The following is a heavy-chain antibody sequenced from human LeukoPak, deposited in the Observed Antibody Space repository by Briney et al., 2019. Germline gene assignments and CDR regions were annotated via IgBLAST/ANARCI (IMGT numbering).Heavy chain of an antibody. D-gene: IGHD6-6*01. V-gene: IGHV3-30*18. Sequence: GRSLRLSCAASGFTFSSYGMHWVRQAPGKGLEWVAVISYDGSNKYYADSVKGRFTISRDNSKNTLYLQMNSLRAEDTAVYYCAKGHTSSSYASNDYWGQGALVTVSS. J-gene: IGHJ4*02. CDR3: AKGHTSSSYASNDY. CDR2: ISYDGSNK. CDR1: GFTFSSYG.